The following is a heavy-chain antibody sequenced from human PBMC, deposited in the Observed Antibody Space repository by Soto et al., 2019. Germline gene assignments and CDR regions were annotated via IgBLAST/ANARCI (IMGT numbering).Heavy chain of an antibody. CDR2: IIPIFGTA. D-gene: IGHD3-10*01. V-gene: IGHV1-69*06. J-gene: IGHJ5*02. CDR3: ARGRFGELSPYNWFDP. Sequence: QVQLVQSGAEVKKPGSSVKVSCKASGGTFSSYAISWVRQAPGQGLEWMGGIIPIFGTANYAQKFQGRVTITANKSTSTAYMERSSLRSEDTAVYYCARGRFGELSPYNWFDPWGQGTLVTVSS. CDR1: GGTFSSYA.